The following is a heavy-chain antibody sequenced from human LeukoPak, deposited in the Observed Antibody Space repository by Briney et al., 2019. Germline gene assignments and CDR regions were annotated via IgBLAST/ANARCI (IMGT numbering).Heavy chain of an antibody. CDR2: INPNSGGP. CDR3: AIFLVDRAMLIDDFDY. CDR1: GYSFTNYG. V-gene: IGHV1-2*02. J-gene: IGHJ4*02. D-gene: IGHD5-18*01. Sequence: SVKVSCKPSGYSFTNYGFSGVRQAPGQGLEWMGWINPNSGGPNYAQKFQGRVTMTRDTSISTAYMELSRLRSDDTAVYYCAIFLVDRAMLIDDFDYWGQRALVTVSS.